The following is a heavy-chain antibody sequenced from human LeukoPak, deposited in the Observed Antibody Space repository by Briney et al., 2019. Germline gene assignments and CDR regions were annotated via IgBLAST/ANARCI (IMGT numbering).Heavy chain of an antibody. CDR3: AAQAERWLQLGYFDY. CDR2: ISSSGSTI. D-gene: IGHD5-24*01. Sequence: GGSLRLSCAASGFTFSDYYMSWIRQAPGKGLEWVSYISSSGSTIYYADSVKGRFTISRDNAKNSLYLQMNSLRAEDTAVYYCAAQAERWLQLGYFDYWGQGTLVTVSS. J-gene: IGHJ4*02. CDR1: GFTFSDYY. V-gene: IGHV3-11*01.